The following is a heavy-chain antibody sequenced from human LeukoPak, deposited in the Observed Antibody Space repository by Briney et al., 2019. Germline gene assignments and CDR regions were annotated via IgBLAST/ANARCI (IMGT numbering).Heavy chain of an antibody. CDR1: GGSVNSYY. V-gene: IGHV4-59*08. J-gene: IGHJ5*02. Sequence: SETLSLTCSVSGGSVNSYYWSWIRQPPGKGLERIGYIYYSGSTNYNSSLKSRVTMSVDTSKNQFSLKLSSVTAADTAVYYCARHSSSSRGWFDPWGQGTLVTVSS. D-gene: IGHD6-6*01. CDR3: ARHSSSSRGWFDP. CDR2: IYYSGST.